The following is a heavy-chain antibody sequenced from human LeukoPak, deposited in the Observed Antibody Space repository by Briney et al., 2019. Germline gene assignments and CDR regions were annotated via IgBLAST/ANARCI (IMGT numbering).Heavy chain of an antibody. CDR1: GFTFSDYY. V-gene: IGHV3-11*04. Sequence: GGSLRLSCAASGFTFSDYYMSWIRQAPGKGLEWVSYISSSGSTIYYADSVKGRFTISRDNAKNSLYLQMNSLRAEDTAVYYCARDPRAGYFDWLSDAFDIWGQGTMVTVSS. CDR2: ISSSGSTI. J-gene: IGHJ3*02. CDR3: ARDPRAGYFDWLSDAFDI. D-gene: IGHD3-9*01.